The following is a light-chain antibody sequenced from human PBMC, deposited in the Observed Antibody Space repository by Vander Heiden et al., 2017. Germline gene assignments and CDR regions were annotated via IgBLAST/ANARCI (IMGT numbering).Light chain of an antibody. CDR2: GAS. CDR1: QSVSSSY. Sequence: EIVLTQSPGTLSLSPGERATLSCRASQSVSSSYLAWYQQKPGQAPRLLIYGASSRATGIPDRCSGSRSGTDFTLTISRLEPEDFAVYYCQQYGSSFGQGTRLEIK. CDR3: QQYGSS. J-gene: IGKJ5*01. V-gene: IGKV3-20*01.